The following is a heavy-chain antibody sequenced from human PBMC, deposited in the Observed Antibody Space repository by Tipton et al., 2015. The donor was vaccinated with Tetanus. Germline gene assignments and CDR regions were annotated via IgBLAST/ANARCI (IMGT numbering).Heavy chain of an antibody. CDR1: GGSIRGGTFY. CDR2: IYESGDT. CDR3: ARHQSGYFTPFDY. V-gene: IGHV4-39*01. D-gene: IGHD3-3*01. Sequence: TLSLTCTVSGGSIRGGTFYWGWIRQPPGKGLEWIGSIYESGDTYYIPSLKSRVTISVDTSKNQCSLNLNSMAAADTGVYYWARHQSGYFTPFDYWGQGNLVTVSS. J-gene: IGHJ4*02.